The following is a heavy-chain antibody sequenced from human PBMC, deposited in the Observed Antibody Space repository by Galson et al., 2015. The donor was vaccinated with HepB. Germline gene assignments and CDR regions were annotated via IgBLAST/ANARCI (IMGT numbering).Heavy chain of an antibody. Sequence: SLRLSCAASGFTFDDYSTHWVRQAPGKGLEWVTGISWNGSSIGYADSVKGRFTISRDNAKNSLYLQMNSLRAEDTALYYCAKDIWGWEIPNWGWGAFDIWGQGTMVTVSS. V-gene: IGHV3-9*01. D-gene: IGHD1-26*01. CDR2: ISWNGSSI. CDR1: GFTFDDYS. CDR3: AKDIWGWEIPNWGWGAFDI. J-gene: IGHJ3*02.